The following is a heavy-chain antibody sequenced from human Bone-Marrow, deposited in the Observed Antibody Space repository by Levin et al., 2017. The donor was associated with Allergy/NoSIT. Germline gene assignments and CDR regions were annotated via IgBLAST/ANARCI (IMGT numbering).Heavy chain of an antibody. V-gene: IGHV3-7*01. CDR3: ARGWSGNSRY. J-gene: IGHJ4*01. Sequence: GGSLRLSCVGSGFSFSNYWMSWVRQAPGKGLEWEAPGKGLEWLANIKQDGSDKYYADSVKGRVTISRDNAKNSLYLEMTSLRAEDTAVYYCARGWSGNSRYWGHGTLVTVSS. CDR2: IKQDGSDK. D-gene: IGHD3-3*01. CDR1: GFSFSNYW.